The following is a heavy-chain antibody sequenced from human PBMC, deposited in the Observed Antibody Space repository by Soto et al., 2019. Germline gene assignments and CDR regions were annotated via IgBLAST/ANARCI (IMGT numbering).Heavy chain of an antibody. J-gene: IGHJ6*02. CDR2: ISYDGSNK. V-gene: IGHV3-30*03. CDR3: ARDGSTLPQYYYGMDV. CDR1: GFTFSSYG. D-gene: IGHD2-2*01. Sequence: GGSLRLSCAASGFTFSSYGMHWVRQAPGKGLEWVAVISYDGSNKYYADSVKGRFTISRDNSKNTLYLQMNSLRAEDTAVYYCARDGSTLPQYYYGMDVWGQGTTVTVSS.